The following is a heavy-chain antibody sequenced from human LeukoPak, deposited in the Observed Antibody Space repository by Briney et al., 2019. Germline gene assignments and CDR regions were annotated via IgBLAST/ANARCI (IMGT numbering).Heavy chain of an antibody. D-gene: IGHD6-13*01. CDR3: ARGVYSSSWYGFSNYYMDV. J-gene: IGHJ6*03. CDR1: GYTFTSYY. Sequence: ASVKVSCKASGYTFTSYYMHWVRQAPGQGLEWMGIINPSGGSTSYAQKFQGRVTITRNTSISTAYMELSSLRSEDTAVYYCARGVYSSSWYGFSNYYMDVWGKGTTVTVSS. CDR2: INPSGGST. V-gene: IGHV1-46*01.